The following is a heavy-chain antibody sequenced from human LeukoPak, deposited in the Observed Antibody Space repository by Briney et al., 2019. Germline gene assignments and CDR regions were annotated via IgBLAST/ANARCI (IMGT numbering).Heavy chain of an antibody. Sequence: GGSLRLSCAASGFTVSSNYMSWVRRAPGKGLEWVSVIYSGGSTYYADSVKGRFTISRDNSKNTVYLQMNSLRAEDTAVYYCARVGSPTYGDYDYWGQGTLVTVSS. CDR2: IYSGGST. CDR1: GFTVSSNY. D-gene: IGHD4-17*01. CDR3: ARVGSPTYGDYDY. J-gene: IGHJ4*02. V-gene: IGHV3-53*01.